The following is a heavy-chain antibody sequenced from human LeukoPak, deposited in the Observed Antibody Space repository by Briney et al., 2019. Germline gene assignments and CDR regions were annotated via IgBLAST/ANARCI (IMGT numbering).Heavy chain of an antibody. Sequence: GGSLSLSCAASGFTFSSYAMSWVRQAPGKGLEWVSAISGSGGSKYYADAVKGRFTNSRDNSKNTLYLQMNSLRAEDTAVYYCAKANMVRGVTLKFDYWGQGTLVTVSS. D-gene: IGHD3-10*01. CDR3: AKANMVRGVTLKFDY. CDR2: ISGSGGSK. CDR1: GFTFSSYA. J-gene: IGHJ4*02. V-gene: IGHV3-23*01.